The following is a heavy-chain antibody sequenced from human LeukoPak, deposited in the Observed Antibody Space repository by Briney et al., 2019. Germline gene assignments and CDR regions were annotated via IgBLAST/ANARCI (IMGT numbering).Heavy chain of an antibody. J-gene: IGHJ5*02. CDR3: ASGVTTVSNSPCSIISYNWFDP. Sequence: SVKVSCKASGGTFSSYAISWVRQAPGQGLEWMGGIIPIFGTANYAQKFQGRVTITADESTSTAYMELSSLRSEDTAVYYCASGVTTVSNSPCSIISYNWFDPWGQGTLVTVSS. V-gene: IGHV1-69*13. CDR1: GGTFSSYA. D-gene: IGHD4-17*01. CDR2: IIPIFGTA.